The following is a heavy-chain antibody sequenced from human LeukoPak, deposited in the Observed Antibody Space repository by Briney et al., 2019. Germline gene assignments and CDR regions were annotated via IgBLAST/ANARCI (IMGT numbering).Heavy chain of an antibody. CDR2: INPNSGGT. Sequence: GASVKVSCKASGYTFTGYYMHWVRQAPGQGLEWMGWINPNSGGTNYAQKFQGRVTMTRDTSIGTAYMELSRLRSDDTAVYYCARELTTVTTFEYFQHWGQGTLVTVSS. CDR3: ARELTTVTTFEYFQH. J-gene: IGHJ1*01. CDR1: GYTFTGYY. D-gene: IGHD4-17*01. V-gene: IGHV1-2*02.